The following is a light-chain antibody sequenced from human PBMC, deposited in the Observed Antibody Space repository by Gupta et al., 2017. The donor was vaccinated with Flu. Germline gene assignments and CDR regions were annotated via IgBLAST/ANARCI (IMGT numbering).Light chain of an antibody. CDR3: RQDDNSPRT. V-gene: IGKV1-6*01. J-gene: IGKJ1*01. CDR1: QGIRND. Sequence: AIQLTQSPSSLSASVGDRVTITCRASQGIRNDLGWYQQKPGKAPKLLIYAASSLQSGVPSRFSGSGSGTDFTLTISSLQPEDFATYYCRQDDNSPRTFGQGTKVEVK. CDR2: AAS.